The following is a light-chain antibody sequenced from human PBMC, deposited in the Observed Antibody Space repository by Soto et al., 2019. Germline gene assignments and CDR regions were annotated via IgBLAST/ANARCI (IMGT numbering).Light chain of an antibody. Sequence: QSVLTQPPSASGSPGQSVTISCTGTSSDVGGYNYVSWYQQHPGKAPKLMIYEGTKRPSGVSNRFSGSNSGGTASLTISGLQAKDEASYFCCAYVGARSYVFGPGTKVTVL. CDR1: SSDVGGYNY. J-gene: IGLJ1*01. CDR2: EGT. CDR3: CAYVGARSYV. V-gene: IGLV2-8*01.